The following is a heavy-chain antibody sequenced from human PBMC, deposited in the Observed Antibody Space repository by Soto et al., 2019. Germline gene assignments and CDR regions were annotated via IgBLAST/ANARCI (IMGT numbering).Heavy chain of an antibody. D-gene: IGHD6-6*01. V-gene: IGHV3-74*01. CDR1: GFTFSSYW. J-gene: IGHJ6*02. Sequence: EVQLVESGGGLVQPGGSLRLSCAASGFTFSSYWMHWVRQAPGNGLVWVSRINSDGSSTNYADSVKGRFTISRDNARNTLFLQMDTLRAEDTAVYYCTRSVSSPYYYGMDVWGQGTTVTVSS. CDR3: TRSVSSPYYYGMDV. CDR2: INSDGSST.